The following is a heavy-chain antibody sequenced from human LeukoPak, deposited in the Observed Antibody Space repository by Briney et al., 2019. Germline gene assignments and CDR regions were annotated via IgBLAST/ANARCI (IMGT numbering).Heavy chain of an antibody. CDR3: ARDPLRFLEWSPLYYFDY. CDR2: IIPILGIA. Sequence: SVKVSCKVSGGTFSSYAISWVRQAPGQGLEWMGRIIPILGIANYAQKFQGRVTITADKSTSTAYMELSSLRSEDTAVYYCARDPLRFLEWSPLYYFDYWGQGTLVTVSS. D-gene: IGHD3-3*01. CDR1: GGTFSSYA. V-gene: IGHV1-69*04. J-gene: IGHJ4*02.